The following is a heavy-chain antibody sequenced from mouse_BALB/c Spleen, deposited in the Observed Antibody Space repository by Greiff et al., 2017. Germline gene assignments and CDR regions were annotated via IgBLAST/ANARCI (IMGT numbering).Heavy chain of an antibody. CDR1: GFNIKDTY. D-gene: IGHD2-5*01. Sequence: VQLKESGAELVKPGASVKLSCTASGFNIKDTYMHWVKQRPEQGLEWIGRIDPANGNTKYDPKFQGKATITADTSSNTAYLQLSSLTSEDTAVYYCARSNYEYYYAMDYWGQGTSVTVSS. J-gene: IGHJ4*01. CDR2: IDPANGNT. CDR3: ARSNYEYYYAMDY. V-gene: IGHV14-3*02.